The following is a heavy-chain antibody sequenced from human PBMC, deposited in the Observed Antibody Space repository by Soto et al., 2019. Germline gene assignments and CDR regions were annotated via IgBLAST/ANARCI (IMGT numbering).Heavy chain of an antibody. D-gene: IGHD6-13*01. Sequence: QVHLVQSGAEVKKPGASVRVSCKASGYTFTSYYMHWVRQAPGQGPEWMGMINPSSGGTDYAQKFQGRVTMTRDTSTSTVYMELSSLRSEDTAVYYCTRSIITTAGTDAFDLWGQGTLVTVSS. V-gene: IGHV1-46*03. CDR3: TRSIITTAGTDAFDL. J-gene: IGHJ3*01. CDR2: INPSSGGT. CDR1: GYTFTSYY.